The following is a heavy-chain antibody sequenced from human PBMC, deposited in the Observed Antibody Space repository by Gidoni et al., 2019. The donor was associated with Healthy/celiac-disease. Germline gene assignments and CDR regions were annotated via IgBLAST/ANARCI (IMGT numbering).Heavy chain of an antibody. CDR1: GFSLSTSGVG. Sequence: QITLKESGPTLVKPTQTLTLTCTFSGFSLSTSGVGVGWIRQPPGKALEWLALIYWDDDKRYSPSLKRRLTITKDTSKNQVVLTMTNMDPVDTATYYCAHGSDYCSGGSCYSHWGQGTLVTVSS. J-gene: IGHJ4*02. CDR3: AHGSDYCSGGSCYSH. CDR2: IYWDDDK. D-gene: IGHD2-15*01. V-gene: IGHV2-5*02.